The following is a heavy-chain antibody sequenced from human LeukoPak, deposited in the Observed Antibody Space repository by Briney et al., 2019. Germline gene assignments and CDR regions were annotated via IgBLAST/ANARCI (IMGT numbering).Heavy chain of an antibody. CDR2: INPDGSQK. V-gene: IGHV3-7*03. Sequence: GGSLRLSCAASGFTFSSYAMTWVRQAPGKGLEWVANINPDGSQKYYVDSVKGRFTISRDNAKNSLSLQMNSLRAEDTALYYCARHDCTSANCPLDYWGQGTLVAVSS. J-gene: IGHJ4*02. CDR1: GFTFSSYA. CDR3: ARHDCTSANCPLDY. D-gene: IGHD2-2*01.